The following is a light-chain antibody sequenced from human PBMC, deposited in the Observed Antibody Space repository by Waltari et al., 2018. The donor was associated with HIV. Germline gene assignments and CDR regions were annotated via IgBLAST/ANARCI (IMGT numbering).Light chain of an antibody. CDR3: CSYAGSSTSWV. J-gene: IGLJ3*02. CDR2: EGS. CDR1: SRDFGSYNL. Sequence: QSALTQPASVSGSPGQSIPIPCPGTSRDFGSYNLVSWYQQHPGKAPKLMIYEGSKRPSGVSNRFSGSKSGNTASLTISGLQAEDEADYYCCSYAGSSTSWVFGGGTKLTVL. V-gene: IGLV2-23*01.